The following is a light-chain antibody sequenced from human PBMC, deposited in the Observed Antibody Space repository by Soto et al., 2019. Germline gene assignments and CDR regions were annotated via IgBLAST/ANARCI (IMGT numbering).Light chain of an antibody. Sequence: DIQMTQSPSSLSASVGDRVTITCRASQIIGSYLNWYQQKPGKAPNLLIYAASSLQSGVPSRFSGSGSGTDCTLTISSLQPEDFATYYCQQSYSTPRTFGQGTKVEIK. CDR3: QQSYSTPRT. CDR1: QIIGSY. V-gene: IGKV1-39*01. CDR2: AAS. J-gene: IGKJ1*01.